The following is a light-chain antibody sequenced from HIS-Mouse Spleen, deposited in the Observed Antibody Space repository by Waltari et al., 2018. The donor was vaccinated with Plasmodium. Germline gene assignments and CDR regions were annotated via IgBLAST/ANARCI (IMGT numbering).Light chain of an antibody. V-gene: IGKV3-11*01. Sequence: EIVLTQSPATLSLSPGARATLSCRASQSVSSYLAWYQQKPGQAPRLLTYDASNRATGIPARFSGSGSGTDFTLTISSLEPEDFAVYYCQQRSNWPRVLTFGGGTKVEIK. J-gene: IGKJ4*01. CDR2: DAS. CDR3: QQRSNWPRVLT. CDR1: QSVSSY.